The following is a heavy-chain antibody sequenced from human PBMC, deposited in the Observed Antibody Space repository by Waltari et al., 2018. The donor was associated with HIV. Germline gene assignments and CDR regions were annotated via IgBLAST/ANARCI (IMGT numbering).Heavy chain of an antibody. D-gene: IGHD6-13*01. J-gene: IGHJ6*02. CDR2: INAGNDNT. Sequence: QVQLVQSGAEVKKPGASVKVYCKASGYTLTSYAIHWVREAPGQRLEWMGWINAGNDNTKYSQNFQGRVTITRDTSANTAYMELSSLRSEDTAVYYCARWFSSSWYYYGMDVWGQGTTVTVSS. CDR3: ARWFSSSWYYYGMDV. CDR1: GYTLTSYA. V-gene: IGHV1-3*01.